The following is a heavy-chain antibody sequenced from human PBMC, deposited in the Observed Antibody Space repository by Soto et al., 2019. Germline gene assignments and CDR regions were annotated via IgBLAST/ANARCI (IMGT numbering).Heavy chain of an antibody. CDR2: IYYSGST. J-gene: IGHJ4*02. V-gene: IGHV4-39*01. CDR1: GGSISSSSYY. D-gene: IGHD3-10*01. Sequence: QLQLQESGPGLVKPSETLSLTCTVSGGSISSSSYYWGWIRQPPGKGLEWIGSIYYSGSTYYNPSLKSRVTISVDTSKNQFSLKLSSVTAADTAVYYCARGSGVTHPFDYWGQGTLVTVSS. CDR3: ARGSGVTHPFDY.